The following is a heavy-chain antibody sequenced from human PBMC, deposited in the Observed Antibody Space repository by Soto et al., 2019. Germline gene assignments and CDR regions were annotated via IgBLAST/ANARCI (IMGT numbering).Heavy chain of an antibody. CDR1: GFPCIIYA. J-gene: IGHJ4*02. V-gene: IGHV3-23*01. D-gene: IGHD3-22*01. CDR2: ISRYGDIT. Sequence: GGSLRLSCAASGFPCIIYAMTWVRQAPGKGLEWVSAISRYGDITYYADSVEGRFTISRDNSKNTLYLQMNSLRAEDTAVYYCAKDRYLDHDSRGYLFDNWGQGTLVTVSS. CDR3: AKDRYLDHDSRGYLFDN.